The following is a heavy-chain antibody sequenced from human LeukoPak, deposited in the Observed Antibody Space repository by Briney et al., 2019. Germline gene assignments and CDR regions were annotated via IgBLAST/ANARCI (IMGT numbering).Heavy chain of an antibody. CDR2: IYYSGST. Sequence: SETLSLTCTVSGGSISNSYWSWIRQPPGKGLEWSGHIYYSGSTDYNPSLTSRVTISLDTSKNQFSLKLSSVTAADTAVYYCARRRGDFWSDYYASDYWGQGTLVTISS. CDR1: GGSISNSY. D-gene: IGHD3-3*01. CDR3: ARRRGDFWSDYYASDY. J-gene: IGHJ4*02. V-gene: IGHV4-59*08.